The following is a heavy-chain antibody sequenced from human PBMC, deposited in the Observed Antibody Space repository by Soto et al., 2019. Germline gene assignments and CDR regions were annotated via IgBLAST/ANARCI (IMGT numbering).Heavy chain of an antibody. V-gene: IGHV1-18*01. CDR2: ISAYNGNT. D-gene: IGHD3-3*01. J-gene: IGHJ6*02. CDR1: GYTFTSYG. Sequence: ASVKVSCKASGYTFTSYGISWVRQAPGQGLEWMGWISAYNGNTNYAQKLQGRVTMTTDTSTSTAYMELRSLRSDDTAVYYCAREGYYDFRSGYYPNYYGMDVWGQGTTVTVSS. CDR3: AREGYYDFRSGYYPNYYGMDV.